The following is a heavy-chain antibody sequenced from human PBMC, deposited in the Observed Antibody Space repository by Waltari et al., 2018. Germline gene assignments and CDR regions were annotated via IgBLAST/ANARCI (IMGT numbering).Heavy chain of an antibody. Sequence: QVQLQQWGAGLLKPSETLSLTCAVYGGSFRGYYWRWFRQPPGKGLEWIGEINHSGSTNYNPSLKSRVTISVDTSKNQFSLKLSSVTAADTAVYYCARGSAPGFDYWGQGTLVTVSS. J-gene: IGHJ4*02. D-gene: IGHD6-25*01. CDR2: INHSGST. CDR3: ARGSAPGFDY. V-gene: IGHV4-34*01. CDR1: GGSFRGYY.